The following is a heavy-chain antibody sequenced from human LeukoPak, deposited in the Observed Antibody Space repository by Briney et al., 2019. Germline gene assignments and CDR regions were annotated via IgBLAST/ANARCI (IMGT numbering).Heavy chain of an antibody. J-gene: IGHJ4*02. V-gene: IGHV3-30*02. CDR1: GFTFSSYG. D-gene: IGHD1-26*01. CDR3: AKAQIVGPTGAFDH. CDR2: IRYDGSNK. Sequence: SGGSLRLSCAASGFTFSSYGMHWVRQAPGKGLEWVAFIRYDGSNKYYADSVKGRFTISKDTSKKTLYLQINSLRVEGTAVYYCAKAQIVGPTGAFDHWGQGTLVTVSS.